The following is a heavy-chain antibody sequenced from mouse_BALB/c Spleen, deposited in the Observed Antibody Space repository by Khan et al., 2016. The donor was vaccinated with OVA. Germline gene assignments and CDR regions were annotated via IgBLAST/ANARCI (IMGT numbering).Heavy chain of an antibody. CDR3: ARAYYRYDGYYAMDD. CDR1: GFSLSRYN. Sequence: VQLLETGPGLVAPSQSLSITCTVSGFSLSRYNIHWVRQPPGKGLEWLGMIWGGGGTDYNSTLKSRLTISKDNSKSQVFLKMNSLQTDDSAMYYCARAYYRYDGYYAMDDWGQGTSVTVSS. D-gene: IGHD2-14*01. V-gene: IGHV2-6-4*01. J-gene: IGHJ4*01. CDR2: IWGGGGT.